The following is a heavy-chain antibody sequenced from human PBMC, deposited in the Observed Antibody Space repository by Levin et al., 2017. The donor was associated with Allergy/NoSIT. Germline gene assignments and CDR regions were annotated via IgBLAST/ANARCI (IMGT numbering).Heavy chain of an antibody. D-gene: IGHD1-26*01. CDR3: AREGWELQYYFDY. J-gene: IGHJ4*02. CDR1: GYTFTGYY. Sequence: PAASVKVSCKASGYTFTGYYMHWVRQAPGQGLEWMGWINPNSGGTNYAQKFQGRVTMTRDTSISTAYMELSRLRSDDTAVYYCAREGWELQYYFDYWGQGTLVTVSS. CDR2: INPNSGGT. V-gene: IGHV1-2*02.